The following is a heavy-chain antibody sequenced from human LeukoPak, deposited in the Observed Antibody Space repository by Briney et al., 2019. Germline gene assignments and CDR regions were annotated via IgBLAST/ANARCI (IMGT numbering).Heavy chain of an antibody. Sequence: ASVKVSCKASGYTFTCYYMHWVRQAPGQGLEWMGWINPNSGGTNYAQKFQGRVTMTRDTSISTAYMELSRLRSDDTAVYYCARDGYDILTGYYWWGQGTLVTVSS. D-gene: IGHD3-9*01. CDR1: GYTFTCYY. V-gene: IGHV1-2*02. CDR3: ARDGYDILTGYYW. J-gene: IGHJ4*02. CDR2: INPNSGGT.